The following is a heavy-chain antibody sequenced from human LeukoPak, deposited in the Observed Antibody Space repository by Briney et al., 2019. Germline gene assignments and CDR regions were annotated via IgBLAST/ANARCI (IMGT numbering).Heavy chain of an antibody. J-gene: IGHJ4*02. Sequence: PGRSLRLSCAASGFTFNSYAMHWVRQAPGKGLEWVAVISDDSNNKYYAESVKGRFSISRDNSKSTLYLQMNSLRAEDAAVYYCAKAPLGRCTGVICYYFDYWGQGTLVTVSS. CDR2: ISDDSNNK. CDR3: AKAPLGRCTGVICYYFDY. CDR1: GFTFNSYA. V-gene: IGHV3-30*04. D-gene: IGHD2-15*01.